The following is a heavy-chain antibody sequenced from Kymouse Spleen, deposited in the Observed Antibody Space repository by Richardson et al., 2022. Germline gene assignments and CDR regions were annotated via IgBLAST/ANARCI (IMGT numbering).Heavy chain of an antibody. D-gene: IGHD3-10*01. CDR1: GFTFSSYG. CDR3: AKEWFGERYYYYYYGMDV. J-gene: IGHJ6*02. V-gene: IGHV3-30*18. Sequence: QVQLVESGGGVVQPGRSLRLSCAASGFTFSSYGMHWVRQAPGKGLEWVAVISYDGSNKYYADSVKGRFTISRDNSKNTLYLQMNSLRAEDTAVYYCAKEWFGERYYYYYYGMDVWGQGTTVTVSS. CDR2: ISYDGSNK.